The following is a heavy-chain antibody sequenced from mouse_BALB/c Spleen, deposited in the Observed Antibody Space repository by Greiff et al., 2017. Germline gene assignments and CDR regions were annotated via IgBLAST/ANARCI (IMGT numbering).Heavy chain of an antibody. CDR1: GYSITRDYA. V-gene: IGHV3-2*02. CDR3: ARRGGTYFDY. Sequence: EVQLVESGPGLVKPSQSLSLTCTVTGYSITRDYAWNWIRQFPGNKLEWMGYISYSGSTSYNPSLKSRISITRDTSKNQFFLQLNSVTTEDTATYYCARRGGTYFDYWGQGTTLTVSS. J-gene: IGHJ2*01. D-gene: IGHD3-3*01. CDR2: ISYSGST.